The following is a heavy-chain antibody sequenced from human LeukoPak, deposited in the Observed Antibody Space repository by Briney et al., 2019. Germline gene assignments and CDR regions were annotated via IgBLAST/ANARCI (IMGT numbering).Heavy chain of an antibody. CDR3: AKGFISTEEWLVRPPLDY. D-gene: IGHD6-19*01. V-gene: IGHV3-30*18. CDR2: ISYDGSNK. Sequence: GGSLRLSCAASGFTFSSYGMHWVRQAPGKGLEWVAVISYDGSNKYYADSVKGRFTISRDNSKNTLYLQMNSLRAEDTAVYYCAKGFISTEEWLVRPPLDYWGQGTLVTVSS. CDR1: GFTFSSYG. J-gene: IGHJ4*02.